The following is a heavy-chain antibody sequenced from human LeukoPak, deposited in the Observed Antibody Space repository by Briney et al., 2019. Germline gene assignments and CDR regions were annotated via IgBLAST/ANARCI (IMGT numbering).Heavy chain of an antibody. CDR3: ARDYYDSSGYLTYYFDY. CDR1: GGSISSYY. Sequence: SETLSLTCTVSGGSISSYYWSWIRQPPGKGLEWIGYIYYSGSTNYNPSLKSRVTISVDTSKNQFSLKLSSVTAADTAVYYCARDYYDSSGYLTYYFDYWGQGTLVTVSS. V-gene: IGHV4-59*12. CDR2: IYYSGST. J-gene: IGHJ4*02. D-gene: IGHD3-22*01.